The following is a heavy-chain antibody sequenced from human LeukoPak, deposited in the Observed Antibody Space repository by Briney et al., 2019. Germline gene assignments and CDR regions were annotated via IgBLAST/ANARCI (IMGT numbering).Heavy chain of an antibody. J-gene: IGHJ4*02. CDR3: AKDPPYDILTGYSYYFDY. CDR1: GFTFSSYS. CDR2: ISGSGGST. D-gene: IGHD3-9*01. V-gene: IGHV3-23*01. Sequence: GGSLRLSCAASGFTFSSYSMNWVRQAPGKGLEWVSAISGSGGSTYYADSVKGRFTISRDNSKNTLYLQINSLRAEDTAVYYCAKDPPYDILTGYSYYFDYWGQGTLVTVSS.